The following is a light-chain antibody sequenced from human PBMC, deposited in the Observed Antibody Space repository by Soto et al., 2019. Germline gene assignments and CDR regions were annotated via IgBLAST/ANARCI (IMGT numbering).Light chain of an antibody. Sequence: EVVMPQSPATLSVSPGERVTLSCRASDIVHRNLAWYHQKPGQGPSLLIYYASTRATGVPDRFTGSGSGTEFTLTISSLQSEDFGVYHCQHYSNWPPTFGPGTKVEIK. CDR2: YAS. CDR3: QHYSNWPPT. J-gene: IGKJ3*01. V-gene: IGKV3-15*01. CDR1: DIVHRN.